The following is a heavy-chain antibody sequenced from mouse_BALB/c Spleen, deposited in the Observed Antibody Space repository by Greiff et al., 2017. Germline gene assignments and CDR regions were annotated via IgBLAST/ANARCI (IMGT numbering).Heavy chain of an antibody. CDR1: GFTFSSFG. V-gene: IGHV5-17*02. CDR3: ARSGYYGYYYAMDY. CDR2: ISSGSSTI. D-gene: IGHD1-2*01. Sequence: EVQVVESGGGLVQPGGSRKLSCAASGFTFSSFGMHWVRQAPEKGLEWVAYISSGSSTIYYADTVKGRFTISRDNPKNTLFLQMTSLRSEDTAMYYCARSGYYGYYYAMDYWGQGTSVTVSS. J-gene: IGHJ4*01.